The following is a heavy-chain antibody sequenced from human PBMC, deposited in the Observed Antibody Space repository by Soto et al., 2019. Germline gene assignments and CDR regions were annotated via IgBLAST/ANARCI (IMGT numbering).Heavy chain of an antibody. CDR3: ASLSRFALDY. CDR1: GFSFKTYS. V-gene: IGHV3-21*01. CDR2: ISSSSTYI. J-gene: IGHJ4*02. D-gene: IGHD3-16*02. Sequence: PWGSLRLSCAASGFSFKTYSMNWVRQAPGKGLEWVSCISSSSTYIYYADSVKGRFTISRDNAKNSLYLQMNSLRAEDTALYYCASLSRFALDYWGQGTLVTVSS.